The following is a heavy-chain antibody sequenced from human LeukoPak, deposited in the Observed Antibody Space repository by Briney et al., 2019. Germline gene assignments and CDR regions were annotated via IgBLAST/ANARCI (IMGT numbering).Heavy chain of an antibody. CDR2: ISGSGGST. CDR1: GFTFSSYA. D-gene: IGHD5-18*01. CDR3: ATTPNYSYGSRPHDY. Sequence: GGSLRLSCAASGFTFSSYAMSWVRQAPGKGPEWVSAISGSGGSTYYADSVKGRFTISRDNSKSTLYLQMNSLRAEDTAVYYCATTPNYSYGSRPHDYWGQGTLVTVSS. J-gene: IGHJ4*02. V-gene: IGHV3-23*01.